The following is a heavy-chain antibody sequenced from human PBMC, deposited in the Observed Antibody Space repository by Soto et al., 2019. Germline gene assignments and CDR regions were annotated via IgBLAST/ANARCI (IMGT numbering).Heavy chain of an antibody. CDR2: IYYSGST. CDR3: ARRLPQNYCSGGSCYPGYAFDI. D-gene: IGHD2-15*01. Sequence: SETLSLTYTVSGGSISSYYWSWIRQPPGKGLEWIGYIYYSGSTNYNPSLKSRVTISVDTSKNQFSLKLSSVTAADTAVYYCARRLPQNYCSGGSCYPGYAFDIWGQGTMVTVSS. V-gene: IGHV4-59*08. CDR1: GGSISSYY. J-gene: IGHJ3*02.